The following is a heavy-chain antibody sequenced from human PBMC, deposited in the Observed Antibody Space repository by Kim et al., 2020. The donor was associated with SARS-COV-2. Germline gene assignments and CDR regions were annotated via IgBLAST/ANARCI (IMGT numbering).Heavy chain of an antibody. CDR2: INTNTGNP. V-gene: IGHV7-4-1*02. Sequence: ASVKVSCKASGYTFTSYAMNWVRQAPGQGLEWMGWINTNTGNPTYAQGFTGRFVFSLDTTVSTAYLQISSLKAEDTAVYYCATRSASQYYDSSGYYYYYYGMDVWGQGTTVTVSS. CDR1: GYTFTSYA. J-gene: IGHJ6*02. D-gene: IGHD3-22*01. CDR3: ATRSASQYYDSSGYYYYYYGMDV.